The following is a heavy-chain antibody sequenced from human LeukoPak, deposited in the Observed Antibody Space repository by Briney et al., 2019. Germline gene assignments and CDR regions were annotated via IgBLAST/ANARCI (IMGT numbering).Heavy chain of an antibody. J-gene: IGHJ4*02. CDR2: ISTYNGNT. V-gene: IGHV1-18*01. CDR1: GYNFILHG. CDR3: VRDEDYGIYVNFDF. D-gene: IGHD4-17*01. Sequence: SVKVSCKASGYNFILHGISWVRLAPGQGLEWMGWISTYNGNTKYAQNLQGRVTMTTDTCTSTAYMELRSLRSDDTAVYYCVRDEDYGIYVNFDFWGQGTLVTVSS.